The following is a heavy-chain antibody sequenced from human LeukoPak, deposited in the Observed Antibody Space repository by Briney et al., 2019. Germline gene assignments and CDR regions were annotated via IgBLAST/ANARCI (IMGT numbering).Heavy chain of an antibody. V-gene: IGHV4-34*01. Sequence: SETLSLTCAVYGGSFSGYYWSWIRQPPGKGREWIGEINHSGSTNYNPSLKSRVTISVDTSKNQFSLKLSSVTAADTAVYYCAQRTYYYDSSGYYTDYWGQGTLVTVSS. J-gene: IGHJ4*02. CDR2: INHSGST. CDR3: AQRTYYYDSSGYYTDY. CDR1: GGSFSGYY. D-gene: IGHD3-22*01.